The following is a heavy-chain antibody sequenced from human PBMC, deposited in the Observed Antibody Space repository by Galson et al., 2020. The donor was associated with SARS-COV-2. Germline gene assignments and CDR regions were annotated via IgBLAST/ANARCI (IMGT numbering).Heavy chain of an antibody. V-gene: IGHV4-59*08. D-gene: IGHD2-21*02. Sequence: SQTLSLTCTVSGGSISSGYWSWIRQPPGKGLEWIGYIHYSGRSNYSPSLASRVTISVDTSRNHFSLRLASVTAADTAVYYCARRSTDWYFDLWGRGALVTVSS. CDR1: GGSISSGY. J-gene: IGHJ2*01. CDR3: ARRSTDWYFDL. CDR2: IHYSGRS.